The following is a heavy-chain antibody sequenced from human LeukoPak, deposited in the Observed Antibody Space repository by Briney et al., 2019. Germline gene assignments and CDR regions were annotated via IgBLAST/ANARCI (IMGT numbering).Heavy chain of an antibody. CDR1: GFTFSTYA. D-gene: IGHD5-12*01. J-gene: IGHJ2*01. Sequence: GRSPRLSCAGSGFTFSTYAMHWVRQAPGKGLEWVAVISSDGTKKYYADSVKGRFTISRDSSKDMLYLQMNSLRVDDTAVYYCARDPNSGYDMVWYLDLWGRGTLVTVSS. CDR2: ISSDGTKK. V-gene: IGHV3-30-3*01. CDR3: ARDPNSGYDMVWYLDL.